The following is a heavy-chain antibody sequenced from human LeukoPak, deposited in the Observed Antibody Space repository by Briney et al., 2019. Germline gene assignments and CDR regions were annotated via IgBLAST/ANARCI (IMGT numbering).Heavy chain of an antibody. V-gene: IGHV3-21*01. CDR2: ISSSSSYI. Sequence: GGSLRLSCAASGFTFTTNSMNWVSQAPGKGLEWVSSISSSSSYIYYADSVKGRFTISRDNAKNSLYLQMNSLRAEDTAVYYCALITMIVVVPQHDAFDIWGQGTMVTVSS. CDR1: GFTFTTNS. CDR3: ALITMIVVVPQHDAFDI. D-gene: IGHD3-22*01. J-gene: IGHJ3*02.